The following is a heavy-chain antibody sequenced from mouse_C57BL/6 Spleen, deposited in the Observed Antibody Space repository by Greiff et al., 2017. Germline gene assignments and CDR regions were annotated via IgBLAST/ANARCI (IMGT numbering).Heavy chain of an antibody. CDR1: GYTFTDYY. V-gene: IGHV1-76*01. CDR2: IYPGSGNT. CDR3: ARRDYYGSSYRLDY. Sequence: QVQLKESGAELVRPGASVKLSCKASGYTFTDYYINWVKQRPGQGLEWIARIYPGSGNTYYNEKFKGKATLTAEKSSSTAYMQLSSLTSEDSAVYFCARRDYYGSSYRLDYWGQGTTLTVSS. D-gene: IGHD1-1*01. J-gene: IGHJ2*01.